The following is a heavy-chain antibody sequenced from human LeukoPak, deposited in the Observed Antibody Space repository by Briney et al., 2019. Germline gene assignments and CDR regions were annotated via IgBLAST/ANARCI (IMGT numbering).Heavy chain of an antibody. V-gene: IGHV5-51*01. J-gene: IGHJ4*02. CDR3: VVTIAAAGTFGFDY. CDR2: IYPGDSDT. CDR1: GYSFTSYC. D-gene: IGHD6-13*01. Sequence: GESLKISCKGSGYSFTSYCSGWLRQMPGKGLEWMGIIYPGDSDTRYSPSFQGQVTISADKFISTAYLQWSSLKASDTAMYYCVVTIAAAGTFGFDYWGQGTLVTVSS.